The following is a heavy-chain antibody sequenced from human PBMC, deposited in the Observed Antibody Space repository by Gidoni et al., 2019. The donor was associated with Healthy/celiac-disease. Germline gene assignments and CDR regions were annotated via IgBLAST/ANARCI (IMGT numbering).Heavy chain of an antibody. J-gene: IGHJ4*02. CDR3: ARGPVPAAILGGPFDY. CDR2: ISSSSSYI. Sequence: EVQLVESGGGLVKPGGSMRLSCAASGFTFSSYSMNWVRQAPGKGLEWVSSISSSSSYIYYADSVKDRFTLSRYNTKNSLYLQMNSLRADDTAVYYFARGPVPAAILGGPFDYWGQGTLVTVSS. CDR1: GFTFSSYS. D-gene: IGHD2-2*02. V-gene: IGHV3-21*01.